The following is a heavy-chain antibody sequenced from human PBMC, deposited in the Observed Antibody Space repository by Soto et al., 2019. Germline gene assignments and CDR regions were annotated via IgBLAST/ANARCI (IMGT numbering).Heavy chain of an antibody. Sequence: QVQLQESGPGLVKPSETLSLTCSVSGGSITSDHYYWNWIRQRPGKGLEWIGFIYHRGDTYYNPSLRSRVSMSVDTSKNQFSLNLRSVTVADTAVYWCAPCRAAAGAGFDPWGQGTQVTVSS. CDR1: GGSITSDHYY. CDR3: APCRAAAGAGFDP. V-gene: IGHV4-31*03. D-gene: IGHD6-13*01. CDR2: IYHRGDT. J-gene: IGHJ5*02.